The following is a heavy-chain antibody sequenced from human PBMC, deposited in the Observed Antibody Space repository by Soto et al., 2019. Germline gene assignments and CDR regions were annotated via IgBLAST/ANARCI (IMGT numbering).Heavy chain of an antibody. V-gene: IGHV3-30-3*01. J-gene: IGHJ6*01. Sequence: QVQLVESGGGVVQPGRSLRLSCAASGFTFSSYAMHWVRQAPGKGLEWVAVISYDGSNKYYADSVKGRFTISRDNSKNTLYLQMNSLRAEDTAVYYCARSFVDTAMVVPYYGMDVW. CDR1: GFTFSSYA. D-gene: IGHD5-18*01. CDR2: ISYDGSNK. CDR3: ARSFVDTAMVVPYYGMDV.